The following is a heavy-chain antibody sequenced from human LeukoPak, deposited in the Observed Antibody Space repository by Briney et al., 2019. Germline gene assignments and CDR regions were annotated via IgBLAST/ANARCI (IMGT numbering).Heavy chain of an antibody. J-gene: IGHJ4*02. D-gene: IGHD3-22*01. V-gene: IGHV5-51*01. CDR1: GYSFTSYW. CDR3: ARAEMYYYDSSGSFYY. CDR2: IYPGDSDT. Sequence: GESLKISCKGSGYSFTSYWIGWVRQMPGKGLEWMGIIYPGDSDTRYSPSFQGQVTISADKSISTAYLQWSSLKASDTAMYYCARAEMYYYDSSGSFYYWGQGTLVTVSS.